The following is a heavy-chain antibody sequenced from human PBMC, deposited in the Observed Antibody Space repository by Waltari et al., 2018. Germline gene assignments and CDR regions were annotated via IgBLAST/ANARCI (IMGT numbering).Heavy chain of an antibody. CDR1: GFTFSSYS. CDR2: ISSTGHYI. J-gene: IGHJ5*02. Sequence: EEQLVESGGDLVKPGGSLRLSCAGSGFTFSSYSLTWVRQAPGKGLECVSSISSTGHYIYYADSVRGRFTISRDNANNSLYLQMNNLRADDTAIYYCARGFWFTTVTTFTWFDPWGQGTLVTVSS. V-gene: IGHV3-21*01. CDR3: ARGFWFTTVTTFTWFDP. D-gene: IGHD4-17*01.